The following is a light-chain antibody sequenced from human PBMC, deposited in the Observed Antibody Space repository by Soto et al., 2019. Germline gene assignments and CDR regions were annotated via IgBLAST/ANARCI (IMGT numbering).Light chain of an antibody. CDR3: AAWDDNVEGAV. J-gene: IGLJ3*02. V-gene: IGLV1-44*01. Sequence: QSVLTQPPLVSGTPGQRVTIFCSGSRSNVGTNTVNWYQQLPGTAPQLLFFRTTQRASGVPARFSASRSGTSASLAISELQSEDEADYYCAAWDDNVEGAVFGGGTKVTVL. CDR2: RTT. CDR1: RSNVGTNT.